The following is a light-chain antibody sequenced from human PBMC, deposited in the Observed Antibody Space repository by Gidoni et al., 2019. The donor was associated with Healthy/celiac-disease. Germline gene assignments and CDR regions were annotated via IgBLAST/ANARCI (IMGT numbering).Light chain of an antibody. Sequence: DIQMTQSPSSLSASVGDRVTITCRASQSISSYLNWYQQKPGKAPKPLTYAASRLQSGVPSRFSGSGSGTDFTLTISSLQPEDFATYYCQQSYSTPRTFGQGTKVEIK. J-gene: IGKJ1*01. V-gene: IGKV1-39*01. CDR1: QSISSY. CDR3: QQSYSTPRT. CDR2: AAS.